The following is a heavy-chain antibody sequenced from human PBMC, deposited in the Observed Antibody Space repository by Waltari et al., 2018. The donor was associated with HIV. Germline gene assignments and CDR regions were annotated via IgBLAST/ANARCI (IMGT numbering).Heavy chain of an antibody. CDR3: ARGAPHWDDGEAADY. J-gene: IGHJ4*02. CDR2: MSQNGYNK. V-gene: IGHV3-30-3*01. CDR1: GFTFTSYG. Sequence: QVQLVESGGGVVQPGRSLRLSCGASGFTFTSYGIHWFRQAPGRGLEWVGLMSQNGYNKDYADPVTGRFTLSRDDSTNTIYLQMNSLKSEDAAVYYCARGAPHWDDGEAADYWGQGTLVTVSS. D-gene: IGHD1-1*01.